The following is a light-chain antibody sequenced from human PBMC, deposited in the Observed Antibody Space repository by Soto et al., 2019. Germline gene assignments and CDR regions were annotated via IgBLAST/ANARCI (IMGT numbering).Light chain of an antibody. J-gene: IGLJ1*01. V-gene: IGLV2-14*03. CDR3: SSYTTSNTRQIV. CDR2: DVS. Sequence: GCRSPGASNHIYYTSTSSDIGVYNYVSWYQHHPGKAPKLMIYDVSNRPSGVSNRFSGSKSDNTASLTISGLQPEDEADYYCSSYTTSNTRQIVFGTGTKVTVL. CDR1: SSDIGVYNY.